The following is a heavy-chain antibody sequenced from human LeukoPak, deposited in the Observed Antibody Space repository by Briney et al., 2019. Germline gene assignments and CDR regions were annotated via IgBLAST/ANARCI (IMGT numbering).Heavy chain of an antibody. CDR2: MDPNSGNA. CDR3: GRPLQRGSWTQRALDY. J-gene: IGHJ4*02. Sequence: GASVKVSCKASGYTFTSYDISWVRQATGQGLEWMGWMDPNSGNAGYAQRFQGRVTMTRNNSISTAYMELTSLRSEDTAVYYCGRPLQRGSWTQRALDYWGQGTLVTVSS. CDR1: GYTFTSYD. V-gene: IGHV1-8*01. D-gene: IGHD3-10*01.